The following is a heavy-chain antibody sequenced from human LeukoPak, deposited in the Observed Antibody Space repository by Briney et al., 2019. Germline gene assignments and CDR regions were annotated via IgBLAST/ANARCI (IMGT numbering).Heavy chain of an antibody. D-gene: IGHD4-17*01. CDR3: ARDRMTTVTKRWPYAFDI. CDR1: GFTFSSYG. CDR2: IRYDGSNK. Sequence: PGGSLRLSCAASGFTFSSYGMHWVRQAPGKGLEWVAFIRYDGSNKYYADSVKGRFTISRDNSKNTLYLQMNSLRAEDTAVYYCARDRMTTVTKRWPYAFDIWGQGTMVTVSS. J-gene: IGHJ3*02. V-gene: IGHV3-30*02.